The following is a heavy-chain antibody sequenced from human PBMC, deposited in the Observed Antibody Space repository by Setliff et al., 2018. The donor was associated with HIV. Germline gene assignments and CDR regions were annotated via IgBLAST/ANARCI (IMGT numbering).Heavy chain of an antibody. CDR2: IHPSGET. D-gene: IGHD2-15*01. CDR3: ARKAADVSGGGMDV. Sequence: SETLSLTCTVSGGSINYYYWSWIRQPPGKNPEYIGYIHPSGETYYSPSLMSRLTISLDTANNRFSLRLTSAAAADTAIYYCARKAADVSGGGMDVWGQGTTVTVSS. J-gene: IGHJ6*02. CDR1: GGSINYYY. V-gene: IGHV4-4*08.